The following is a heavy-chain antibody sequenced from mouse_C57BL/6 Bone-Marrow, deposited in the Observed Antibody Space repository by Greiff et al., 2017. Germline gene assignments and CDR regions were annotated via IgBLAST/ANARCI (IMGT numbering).Heavy chain of an antibody. D-gene: IGHD1-1*01. CDR2: INPNNGGT. V-gene: IGHV1-26*01. CDR1: GYTFTDYY. CDR3: ARGDYYGSSYYWYFDV. J-gene: IGHJ1*03. Sequence: EVQLQQSGPELVKPGASVKISCKASGYTFTDYYMNWVKQSHGKSLEWIGDINPNNGGTSYNQKFKGKATLTVDKSSSTAYMELRSLTSEDSAVYYCARGDYYGSSYYWYFDVWGTGTTVTVSS.